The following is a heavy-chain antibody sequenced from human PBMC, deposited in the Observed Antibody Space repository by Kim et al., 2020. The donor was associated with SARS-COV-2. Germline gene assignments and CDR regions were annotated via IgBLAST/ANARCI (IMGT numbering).Heavy chain of an antibody. V-gene: IGHV3-9*01. J-gene: IGHJ4*02. CDR3: AKDIRYSISRGVDY. D-gene: IGHD6-13*01. Sequence: ADTVKGRFTISRDNAKNSLYLQMNSLRSEDTALYYCAKDIRYSISRGVDYWGQGTLVTVSS.